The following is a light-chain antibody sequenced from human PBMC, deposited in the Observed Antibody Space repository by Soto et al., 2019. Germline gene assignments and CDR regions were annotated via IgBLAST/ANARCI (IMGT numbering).Light chain of an antibody. Sequence: QSVLTQPPSASGTPGQRVTISCSGSSSNIGSNTVNWYQQLPGTAPKLLIYRNNQRPSGVPDRFSGSKSGTSASLAISGLQSEDEADYYCAAWDDSLSGVLFGGGTKLTVL. J-gene: IGLJ2*01. CDR2: RNN. V-gene: IGLV1-44*01. CDR3: AAWDDSLSGVL. CDR1: SSNIGSNT.